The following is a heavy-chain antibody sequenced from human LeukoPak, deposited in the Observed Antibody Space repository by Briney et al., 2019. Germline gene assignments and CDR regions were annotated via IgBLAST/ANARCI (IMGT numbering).Heavy chain of an antibody. V-gene: IGHV4-30-2*01. CDR2: IYHSGST. CDR3: ARESGSGWYGSFYYYYYMDV. J-gene: IGHJ6*03. D-gene: IGHD6-19*01. CDR1: GGSISSGGYY. Sequence: PSQTLSLTCTVSGGSISSGGYYWSWIRQPPGKGLEWIGYIYHSGSTYYNPSLKSRVTISVDRSKNQFSLKLSSVTAADTAVYYCARESGSGWYGSFYYYYYMDVWGKGTTVTVSS.